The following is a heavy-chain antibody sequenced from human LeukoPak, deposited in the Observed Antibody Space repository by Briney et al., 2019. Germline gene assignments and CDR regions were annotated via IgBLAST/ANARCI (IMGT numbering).Heavy chain of an antibody. CDR2: ISSNGGST. Sequence: GGPLRLSCAASGFTFSCYAMRWLRQAPGKGLEYVSAISSNGGSTYYANSVKGRFTISRDNFKNTLYLQMGRLRAEDMAVYYWARNIRDGYNSGYDDWGQGSLVTVSS. CDR1: GFTFSCYA. V-gene: IGHV3-64*01. J-gene: IGHJ1*01. CDR3: ARNIRDGYNSGYDD. D-gene: IGHD5-24*01.